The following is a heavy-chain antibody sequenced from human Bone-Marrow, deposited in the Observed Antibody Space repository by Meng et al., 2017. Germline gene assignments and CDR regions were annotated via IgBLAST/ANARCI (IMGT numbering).Heavy chain of an antibody. V-gene: IGHV1-2*06. CDR2: INPNSGST. CDR3: ARDGVEMAH. D-gene: IGHD5-24*01. CDR1: GYTFTDYY. J-gene: IGHJ4*02. Sequence: ASVKVSCKASGYTFTDYYIHWVRQVPGQGLEWMGRINPNSGSTTYPQAFQGRVTMTRDTSISTAYMELGSLTSGDTAVYYCARDGVEMAHWGQGTLVTVSS.